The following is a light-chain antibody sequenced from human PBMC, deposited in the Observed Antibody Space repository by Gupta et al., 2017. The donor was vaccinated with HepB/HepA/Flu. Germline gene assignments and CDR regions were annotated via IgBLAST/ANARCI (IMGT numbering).Light chain of an antibody. Sequence: DIQVIQSPSSLSAAIGDRVTITCQASQDSNNLLKWHQQKPGKATKLLIYDASNLQTGVPSRLSGSASGTNFSVTISMMHPEDIATYCWEQYDEMPLTFGGGTRVEFK. CDR2: DAS. CDR3: EQYDEMPLT. J-gene: IGKJ4*01. V-gene: IGKV1-33*01. CDR1: QDSNNL.